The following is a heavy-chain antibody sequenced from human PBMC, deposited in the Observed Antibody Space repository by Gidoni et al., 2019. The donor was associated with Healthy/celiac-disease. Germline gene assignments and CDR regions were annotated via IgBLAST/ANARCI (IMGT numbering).Heavy chain of an antibody. J-gene: IGHJ6*02. CDR2: IFSNDEK. CDR1: GFSLSNARLG. CDR3: ERTSGAKDLYYYYGMDV. D-gene: IGHD6-25*01. V-gene: IGHV2-26*01. Sequence: QVTLKESGPVLVKPTETLTLTFTVSGFSLSNARLGVSWIRQPPGQALAWLAHIFSNDEKAYSTSLKSRLTIAKDTSKSQVVITMTNMDPVDTATYYCERTSGAKDLYYYYGMDVWGQGTTVTVSS.